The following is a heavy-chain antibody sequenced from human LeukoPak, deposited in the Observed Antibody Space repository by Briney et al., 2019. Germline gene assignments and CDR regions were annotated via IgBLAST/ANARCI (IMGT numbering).Heavy chain of an antibody. D-gene: IGHD1-26*01. Sequence: SETLSLTCTVSGGSIRSYYWSWIRQPPGKGLEWIGYIYYSGGTIYNPSLKSRVTISVDTSKNQVSLKLSSVTAADTAVYYCASGSYSFYYFDYWGQGILVTVSS. CDR2: IYYSGGT. V-gene: IGHV4-59*01. J-gene: IGHJ4*02. CDR3: ASGSYSFYYFDY. CDR1: GGSIRSYY.